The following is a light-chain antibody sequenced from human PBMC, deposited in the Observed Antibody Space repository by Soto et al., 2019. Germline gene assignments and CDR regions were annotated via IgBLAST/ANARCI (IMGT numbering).Light chain of an antibody. Sequence: QSALTQPASVSGSPGQSITISCTGTSSDVGGYNYVSWYQQHPGKAPKLMIYDVSNRPSGVSNRFSASKSGNTASLTISGLQAEDEADSYCSSYTSSSTLGFGGGTKLTVL. V-gene: IGLV2-14*01. J-gene: IGLJ2*01. CDR1: SSDVGGYNY. CDR3: SSYTSSSTLG. CDR2: DVS.